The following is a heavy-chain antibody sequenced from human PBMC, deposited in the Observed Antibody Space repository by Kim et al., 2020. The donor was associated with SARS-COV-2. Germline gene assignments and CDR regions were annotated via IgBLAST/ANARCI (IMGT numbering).Heavy chain of an antibody. D-gene: IGHD1-7*01. CDR3: VRDKNSGFES. J-gene: IGHJ4*02. CDR2: IREMSNDI. Sequence: GGSLRLSCAASGFTFSISTMNWVRQAPGQGLEWVSHIREMSNDIHYSDSVKGRFTISRDNAENSLYLQMNSLRDEDTAVYYCVRDKNSGFESWGQGSLVT. V-gene: IGHV3-48*02. CDR1: GFTFSIST.